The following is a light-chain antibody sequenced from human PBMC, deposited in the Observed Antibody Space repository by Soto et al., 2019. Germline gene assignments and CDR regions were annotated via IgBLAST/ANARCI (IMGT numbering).Light chain of an antibody. CDR3: QDYGTSPA. Sequence: EIVLTQSPGTLSLSPGERATLSCRASQSISINYFAWFQQKPGHAPRLLIYGASGRATGIPDRFSGSGSGTDFTLTISRLEPEDFAVYHCQDYGTSPACGQGTKVDIK. CDR1: QSISINY. V-gene: IGKV3-20*01. CDR2: GAS. J-gene: IGKJ1*01.